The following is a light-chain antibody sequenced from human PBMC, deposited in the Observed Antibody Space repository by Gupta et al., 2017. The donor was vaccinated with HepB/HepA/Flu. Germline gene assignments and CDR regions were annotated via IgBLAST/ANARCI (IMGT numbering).Light chain of an antibody. J-gene: IGKJ1*01. V-gene: IGKV1-39*01. Sequence: DIQMTQSPSSLSASVGDRVTITCRASQSISSYLNWYQQKPGKAPKLLIYAASNWQSGVQSRFSGSGCGKNVSITNSRRQQEEFASYYYHQTHSNPPFTFGQGTQVDIK. CDR1: QSISSY. CDR3: HQTHSNPPFT. CDR2: AAS.